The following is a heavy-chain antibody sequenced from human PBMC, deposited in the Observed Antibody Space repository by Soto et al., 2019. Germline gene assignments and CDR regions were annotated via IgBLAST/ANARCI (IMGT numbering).Heavy chain of an antibody. CDR2: IKSKSDGETT. V-gene: IGHV3-15*05. D-gene: IGHD3-22*01. CDR1: GFTFKKAW. CDR3: ATQQDFDASGFSLDQ. Sequence: GGSLRLSCAGSGFTFKKAWLSWVRQAPGKGLEPVGRIKSKSDGETTDYAALVRDRVIISRDDSKNRLYRYVNSLKPDDTAMYYCATQQDFDASGFSLDQWGQGTLVTVSS. J-gene: IGHJ4*02.